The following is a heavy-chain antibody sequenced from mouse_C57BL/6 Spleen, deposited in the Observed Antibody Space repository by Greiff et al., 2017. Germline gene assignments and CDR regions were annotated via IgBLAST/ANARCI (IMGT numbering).Heavy chain of an antibody. D-gene: IGHD1-1*01. Sequence: QVQLQQPGAELVKPGASVKLSCKASGYTFTSYWMQWVKQRPGQGLEWIGEIDPSDSYTNYNQKFKGKATLTVDTSSSTAYMQLSSLTSEDSAVYDCARGRNYEAMDYWGQGTSVTVSS. J-gene: IGHJ4*01. CDR3: ARGRNYEAMDY. CDR2: IDPSDSYT. CDR1: GYTFTSYW. V-gene: IGHV1-50*01.